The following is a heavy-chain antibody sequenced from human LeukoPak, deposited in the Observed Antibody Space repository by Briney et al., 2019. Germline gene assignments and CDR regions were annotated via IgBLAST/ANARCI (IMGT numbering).Heavy chain of an antibody. CDR1: GYTFTSYD. J-gene: IGHJ6*03. CDR2: MNPNSGNT. V-gene: IGHV1-8*03. Sequence: GASVKVSCKASGYTFTSYDINWVRQATGQGLEGMGWMNPNSGNTGYAQKFQGRVTITRNTSISTAYMELSSLRSEDTAVYYCARGRKTVAGTNYYYMDVWGKGTTVTVSS. D-gene: IGHD6-19*01. CDR3: ARGRKTVAGTNYYYMDV.